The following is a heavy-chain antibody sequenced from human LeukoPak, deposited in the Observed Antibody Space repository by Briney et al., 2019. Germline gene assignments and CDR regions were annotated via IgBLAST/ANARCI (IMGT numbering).Heavy chain of an antibody. CDR2: IKQDGSEK. J-gene: IGHJ4*02. CDR3: ARDPVGYDFWSGYLD. D-gene: IGHD3-3*01. Sequence: GGSLRLSCAASGFTFSSYWMSWVRQAPGKGLERVANIKQDGSEKYYVDSVKGRFTISRDNAKNSLYLQMNSLRAEDTAVYYCARDPVGYDFWSGYLDWGQGTLVTVSS. CDR1: GFTFSSYW. V-gene: IGHV3-7*01.